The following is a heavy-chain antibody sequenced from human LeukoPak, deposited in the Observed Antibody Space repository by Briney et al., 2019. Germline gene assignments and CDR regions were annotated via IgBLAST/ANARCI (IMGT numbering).Heavy chain of an antibody. J-gene: IGHJ4*02. V-gene: IGHV3-53*01. CDR1: GFSVSSNY. Sequence: PGGSLRLSCAASGFSVSSNYVSWVRQAPGKGLEWVSVLYSGGTTYYADSVKGRFTISRDNSKNTLYLQMNSLGAEDTAVYYCAGRYDSSGYPLHWGQGTLVTVSS. CDR3: AGRYDSSGYPLH. CDR2: LYSGGTT. D-gene: IGHD3-22*01.